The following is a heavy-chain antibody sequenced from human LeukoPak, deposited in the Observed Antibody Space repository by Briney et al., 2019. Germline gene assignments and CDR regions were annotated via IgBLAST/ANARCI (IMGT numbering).Heavy chain of an antibody. CDR2: INQGGSDK. CDR3: TRDRSRAEDD. D-gene: IGHD1-14*01. J-gene: IGHJ4*02. CDR1: GFTFSSYA. Sequence: GRSLRLSCAASGFTFSSYAMHWVRQAPGKGLEWVANINQGGSDKYYVDSVKGRFTISRDNANNLLYLQMNSLRGEDTAVYYCTRDRSRAEDDWGQGTLVTVSS. V-gene: IGHV3-7*01.